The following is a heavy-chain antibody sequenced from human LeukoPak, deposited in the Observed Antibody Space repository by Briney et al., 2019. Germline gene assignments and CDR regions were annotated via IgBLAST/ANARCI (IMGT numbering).Heavy chain of an antibody. D-gene: IGHD3-10*01. Sequence: ASVKVSCKASGYTFTSYYMHWVRQAPGQGLEWMGIINPSGGSTSYAQKFQGRVTMTRDTSISTAYMELSRLRSDDTAVYYCARDRVTMVRGVHYYYMDVWGKGTTVTISS. J-gene: IGHJ6*03. CDR3: ARDRVTMVRGVHYYYMDV. V-gene: IGHV1-46*01. CDR1: GYTFTSYY. CDR2: INPSGGST.